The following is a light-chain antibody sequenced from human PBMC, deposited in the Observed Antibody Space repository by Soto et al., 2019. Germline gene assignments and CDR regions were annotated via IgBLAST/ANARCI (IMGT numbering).Light chain of an antibody. CDR3: PSYDASLSGRVV. CDR1: SSNIGAGYD. Sequence: QYVLTQPPSVSGAPGQRVTISCTGSSSNIGAGYDVHWYQQLPGTAPKLLIYGNNNRPSGVPDRFSDSKSDTSASLAITGLQAEDAADYYWPSYDASLSGRVVFGGGTKLTVL. CDR2: GNN. J-gene: IGLJ2*01. V-gene: IGLV1-40*01.